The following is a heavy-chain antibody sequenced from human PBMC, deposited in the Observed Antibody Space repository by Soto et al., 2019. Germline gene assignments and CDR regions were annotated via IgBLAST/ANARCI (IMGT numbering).Heavy chain of an antibody. CDR1: RGSISSYY. Sequence: PSDTLSLTCTVSRGSISSYYWSWIRQPPGKGLEWIGYIYYSGSTNYNPSLKSRVTIAVDTSKNQFSLKLSSVTAADTAVYYCARAGGDNWNYKAFDPWGQGTLVTVSS. J-gene: IGHJ5*02. V-gene: IGHV4-59*01. CDR3: ARAGGDNWNYKAFDP. CDR2: IYYSGST. D-gene: IGHD1-7*01.